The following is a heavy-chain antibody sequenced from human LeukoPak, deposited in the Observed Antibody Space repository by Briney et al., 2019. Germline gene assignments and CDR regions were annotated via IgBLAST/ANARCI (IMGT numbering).Heavy chain of an antibody. CDR2: IIPIFGTA. CDR3: ARDLRVVSSGYFDL. J-gene: IGHJ2*01. CDR1: GGTFSSYA. V-gene: IGHV1-69*01. D-gene: IGHD5/OR15-5a*01. Sequence: GSSVKVSCKASGGTFSSYAISWVRQAPGQGLEWMGGIIPIFGTANYAQKFQGRVTITADESTSTAYMELSSLRSEDTAVYYCARDLRVVSSGYFDLWSRGTLVTVSS.